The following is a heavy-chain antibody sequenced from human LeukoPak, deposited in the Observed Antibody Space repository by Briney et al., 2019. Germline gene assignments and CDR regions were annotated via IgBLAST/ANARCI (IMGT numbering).Heavy chain of an antibody. D-gene: IGHD4-23*01. J-gene: IGHJ4*02. CDR1: GFTFSSYA. CDR3: ARRGDGGRSFDY. CDR2: ISGSGGST. V-gene: IGHV3-23*01. Sequence: GGSLRLSCAASGFTFSSYAMSWVRQAPGKGLEWVSAISGSGGSTYYADSVKGRFTISRDNSRNTLYLQMNSLRGDDTAVYYCARRGDGGRSFDYWGQGTLVTVSS.